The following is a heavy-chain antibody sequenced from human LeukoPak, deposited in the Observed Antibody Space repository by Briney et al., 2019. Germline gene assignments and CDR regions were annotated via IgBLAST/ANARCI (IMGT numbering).Heavy chain of an antibody. D-gene: IGHD3-9*01. V-gene: IGHV1-3*01. Sequence: RASVKVSCKASGYTFTSYAMHWVRQAPGQRLEWMGWINAGNGNTKYSQKFQGRVTITRDTSASTAYMELSSPRSEDTAVYYCARDPLRYFGIVTLSYGMDVWGKGTTVTASS. J-gene: IGHJ6*04. CDR1: GYTFTSYA. CDR2: INAGNGNT. CDR3: ARDPLRYFGIVTLSYGMDV.